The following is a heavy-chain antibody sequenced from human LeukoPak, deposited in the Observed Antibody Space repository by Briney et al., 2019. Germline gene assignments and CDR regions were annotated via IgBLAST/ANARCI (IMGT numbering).Heavy chain of an antibody. J-gene: IGHJ5*02. CDR2: IYYSGST. CDR3: ASPRSYYDSSGYYIS. V-gene: IGHV4-59*01. Sequence: IYYSGSTNYNPSLKSRVTISVDTSKNQFSLKLSSVTAADTAVYYCASPRSYYDSSGYYISWGQGTLVTVSS. D-gene: IGHD3-22*01.